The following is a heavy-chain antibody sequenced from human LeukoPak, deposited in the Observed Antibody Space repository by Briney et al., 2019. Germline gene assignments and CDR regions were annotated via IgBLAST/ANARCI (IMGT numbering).Heavy chain of an antibody. CDR1: GFTFSSYA. CDR3: ARASSGWNQYYFDY. J-gene: IGHJ4*02. Sequence: GGSLRLSCAASGFTFSSYAMHWVRQAPGKGLEWVSVIYSGGSTYYADSVKGRFTISRDNSKNTLYLQMNSLRAEDTAVYYCARASSGWNQYYFDYWGQGTLVTVSS. CDR2: IYSGGST. V-gene: IGHV3-66*01. D-gene: IGHD6-19*01.